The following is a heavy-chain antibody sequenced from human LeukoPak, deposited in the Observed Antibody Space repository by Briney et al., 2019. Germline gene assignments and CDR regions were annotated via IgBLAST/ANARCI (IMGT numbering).Heavy chain of an antibody. J-gene: IGHJ6*02. Sequence: PGGSLRLSCAASGFTFDDYAMHWVRQAPGKGLEWVSGISWNSGSIGYADSVKGRFTISRDNAKNSLYLQMNSLRAEDTAVYYCANTYQTKVYYYYYGMDVWGQGTTVTVSS. CDR1: GFTFDDYA. CDR3: ANTYQTKVYYYYYGMDV. V-gene: IGHV3-9*01. D-gene: IGHD1-7*01. CDR2: ISWNSGSI.